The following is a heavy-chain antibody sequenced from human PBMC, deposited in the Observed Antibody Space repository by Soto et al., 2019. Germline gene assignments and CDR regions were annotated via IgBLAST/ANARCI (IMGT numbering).Heavy chain of an antibody. CDR1: GGSISSYY. CDR2: IYYSGST. D-gene: IGHD2-8*01. Sequence: SEPLSLTCTVSGGSISSYYWSWIRQPPGKGLEWIGYIYYSGSTNYNPSLKSRVTISVDTSKNQFSLKLSSVTAADTAVYYCARDSGAYCTNGVCQTNNWFDPWGQGTLVTVSS. V-gene: IGHV4-59*01. CDR3: ARDSGAYCTNGVCQTNNWFDP. J-gene: IGHJ5*02.